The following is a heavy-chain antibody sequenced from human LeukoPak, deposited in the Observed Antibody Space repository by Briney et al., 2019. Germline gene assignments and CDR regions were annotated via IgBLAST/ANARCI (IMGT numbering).Heavy chain of an antibody. J-gene: IGHJ4*02. V-gene: IGHV3-21*01. CDR2: ISSSSSYI. D-gene: IGHD3-16*02. CDR3: VPFGGVITNLFDY. CDR1: GFTFSSYS. Sequence: GGSLRLSCAASGFTFSSYSMNWVRQAPGKGLEWVSSISSSSSYIYYADSVKGRFTISRDNAKNSLYLQMNSLGAEDTAVYYCVPFGGVITNLFDYWGQGTLVAVSS.